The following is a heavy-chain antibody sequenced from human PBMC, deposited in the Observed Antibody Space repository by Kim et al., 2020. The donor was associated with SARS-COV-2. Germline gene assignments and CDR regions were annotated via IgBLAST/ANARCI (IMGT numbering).Heavy chain of an antibody. V-gene: IGHV4-39*01. J-gene: IGHJ5*02. Sequence: SIKSRVTSSVDTSTNQFSRKLSSVTAADTAVYYCARQKLGDSSGRWFDPWGQGTLVTVSS. CDR3: ARQKLGDSSGRWFDP. D-gene: IGHD6-19*01.